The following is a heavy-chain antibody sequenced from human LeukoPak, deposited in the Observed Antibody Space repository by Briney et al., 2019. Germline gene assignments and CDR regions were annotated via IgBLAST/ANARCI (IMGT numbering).Heavy chain of an antibody. V-gene: IGHV4-59*01. D-gene: IGHD4-11*01. CDR2: IYNSGST. J-gene: IGHJ4*02. CDR1: GGSISGYY. Sequence: PSEALSLTCTVSGGSISGYYWSWIRQPPGKGLEWIGYIYNSGSTTYNPSLTSRVTISVDTSKNQFSLRLRSVTAVDTAVYYCARDGLQGSILWGQGTLVTVSS. CDR3: ARDGLQGSIL.